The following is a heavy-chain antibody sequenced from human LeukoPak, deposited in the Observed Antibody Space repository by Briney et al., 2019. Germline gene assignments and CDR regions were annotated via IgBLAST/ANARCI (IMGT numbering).Heavy chain of an antibody. V-gene: IGHV3-23*01. D-gene: IGHD2-15*01. J-gene: IGHJ4*02. CDR2: ISGRGGST. CDR3: AKEPHRGYCSGGSCYSHLDY. Sequence: GGSLRLSCAASGFTFSSYAMSWVRQAPGKGLEWVSAISGRGGSTYYADSVKGRFTISRDNSKNTLYLQMNSLRAEDTAVYYCAKEPHRGYCSGGSCYSHLDYWGQGTLVTVSS. CDR1: GFTFSSYA.